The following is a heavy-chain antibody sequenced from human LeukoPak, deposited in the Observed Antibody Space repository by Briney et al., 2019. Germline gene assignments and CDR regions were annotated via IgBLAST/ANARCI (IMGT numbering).Heavy chain of an antibody. Sequence: SETLSLTCTVSGGSISSYYWSWIRQPPRKGLEWSGYIYYSGSTNYNPSLKSRVTISVDTSKNQFSLKLSSVTAADTAVYYCARDGGYTSYYGMDVWGQGTTVTVSS. CDR1: GGSISSYY. CDR2: IYYSGST. J-gene: IGHJ6*02. V-gene: IGHV4-59*01. CDR3: ARDGGYTSYYGMDV. D-gene: IGHD6-13*01.